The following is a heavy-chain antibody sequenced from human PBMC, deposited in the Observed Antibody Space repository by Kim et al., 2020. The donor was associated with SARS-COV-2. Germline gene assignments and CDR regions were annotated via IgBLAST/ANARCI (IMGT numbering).Heavy chain of an antibody. CDR2: IYPGDSDT. V-gene: IGHV5-51*01. CDR1: GYSFTSYW. D-gene: IGHD3-22*01. Sequence: GESLKISCKGSGYSFTSYWIGWVRQMPGKGLEWMGIIYPGDSDTRYSPSFQGQVTISADKSISTAYLQWSSLKASDTAMYYCARQETRAYYDSSGYYFYWGQGTLVTVSS. CDR3: ARQETRAYYDSSGYYFY. J-gene: IGHJ4*02.